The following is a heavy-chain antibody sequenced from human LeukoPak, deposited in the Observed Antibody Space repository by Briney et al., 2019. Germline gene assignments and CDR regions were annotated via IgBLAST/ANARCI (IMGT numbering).Heavy chain of an antibody. Sequence: GGSLRLSCAASGFTFSSYSMNWVRQAPGKGLEWVSYISSSSSTIYYADSVKGRFTISRDNVKNSLYLQMNSLRAEDTAVYYCARADYSWGSNYYDSSGYPAGFDYWGQGTLVTVSS. CDR3: ARADYSWGSNYYDSSGYPAGFDY. CDR2: ISSSSSTI. D-gene: IGHD3-22*01. J-gene: IGHJ4*02. CDR1: GFTFSSYS. V-gene: IGHV3-48*04.